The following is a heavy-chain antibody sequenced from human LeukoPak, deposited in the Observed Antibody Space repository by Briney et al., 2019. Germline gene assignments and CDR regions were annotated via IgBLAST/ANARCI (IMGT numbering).Heavy chain of an antibody. V-gene: IGHV1-46*01. J-gene: IGHJ6*03. CDR1: GYTFTSYY. D-gene: IGHD3-3*01. CDR3: ARSVRFLEGWPNYYYMDV. CDR2: INPSGGST. Sequence: ASVKVSCKASGYTFTSYYMHWVRQAPGQGLEWMGIINPSGGSTSYAQKFQGRVTMTRDTSTSTVYMELSSLRSEDTAVYYCARSVRFLEGWPNYYYMDVWGKGTTVTVSS.